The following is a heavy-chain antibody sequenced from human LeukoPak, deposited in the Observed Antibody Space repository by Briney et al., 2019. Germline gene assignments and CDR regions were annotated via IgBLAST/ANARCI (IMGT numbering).Heavy chain of an antibody. D-gene: IGHD6-19*01. CDR2: ISYDGSKK. Sequence: GRSLGLSCAASGFTFSSYAMHWVRQAPGKGLEWVAVISYDGSKKFYGDSVKGRFTISRDNSNNTLYLQMNSLRAEDTALYYCARDSGSGWFFDYWGQGTLVTVSS. V-gene: IGHV3-30-3*01. CDR3: ARDSGSGWFFDY. J-gene: IGHJ4*02. CDR1: GFTFSSYA.